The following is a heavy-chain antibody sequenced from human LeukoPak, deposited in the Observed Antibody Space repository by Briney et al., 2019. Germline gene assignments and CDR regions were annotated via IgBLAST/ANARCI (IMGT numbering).Heavy chain of an antibody. V-gene: IGHV3-30*04. J-gene: IGHJ4*02. CDR3: AKGRLDHFDY. CDR2: ISYDGSNK. Sequence: PGRSLRLSCAASGFTFSSYAMHWVRQAPGKGLEWVAVISYDGSNKYYADSVKGRFTISRDNSKNTLYLQMNSLRAEDTAVYYCAKGRLDHFDYWGQGTLVTVSS. D-gene: IGHD3-16*01. CDR1: GFTFSSYA.